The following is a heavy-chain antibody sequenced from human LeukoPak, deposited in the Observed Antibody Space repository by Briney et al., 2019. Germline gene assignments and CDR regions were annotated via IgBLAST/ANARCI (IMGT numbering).Heavy chain of an antibody. CDR1: GYTFTSYG. D-gene: IGHD2/OR15-2a*01. J-gene: IGHJ4*02. Sequence: GASVKVSCKASGYTFTSYGISWVRQAPGQGLEWMGWISTFNGNTNYAPKVQGRVTMTTDASTSTVYMALRSLRSDDTAMYYCARCLWGGNPVDYWGQGTLVTVSS. CDR3: ARCLWGGNPVDY. CDR2: ISTFNGNT. V-gene: IGHV1-18*01.